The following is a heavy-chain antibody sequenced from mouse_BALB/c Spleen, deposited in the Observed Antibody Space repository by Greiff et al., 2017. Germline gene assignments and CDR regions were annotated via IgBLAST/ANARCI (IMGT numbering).Heavy chain of an antibody. CDR1: GFSLTSYG. D-gene: IGHD1-1*01. V-gene: IGHV2-9*02. J-gene: IGHJ4*01. Sequence: VKLVESGPGLVAPSQSLSITCTVSGFSLTSYGVHWVRQPPGKGLEWLGVIWAGGSTNYNSALMSRLSISKDNSKSQVFLKMNSLQTDDTAMYYCARDEYYGSSYDAMDYWGQGTSVTVSS. CDR3: ARDEYYGSSYDAMDY. CDR2: IWAGGST.